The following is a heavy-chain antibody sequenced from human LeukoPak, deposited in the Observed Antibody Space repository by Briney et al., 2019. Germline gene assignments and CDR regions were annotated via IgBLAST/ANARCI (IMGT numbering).Heavy chain of an antibody. CDR1: GYTFTSYW. CDR3: VRHQGTRYCSGGTCSSLGDY. D-gene: IGHD2-15*01. CDR2: IYPSDSDT. V-gene: IGHV5-51*01. J-gene: IGHJ4*02. Sequence: GESLTISCKGSGYTFTSYWIGWVRQMPGKGLEWMGIIYPSDSDTKYSPSFEGQVTLSADTSISTAYLQWASLKASDTAIYYCVRHQGTRYCSGGTCSSLGDYWGQGTPVTVSS.